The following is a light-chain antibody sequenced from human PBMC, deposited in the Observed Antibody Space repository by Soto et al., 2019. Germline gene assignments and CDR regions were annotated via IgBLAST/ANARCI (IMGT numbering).Light chain of an antibody. CDR2: DAS. Sequence: EIVLTQSPATLSLSPGERATLHCRASQSVSSYLAWYQQKPGQAPRLLIYDASNRATGIPARFSGSGSGTDFTLTISSLEPEDFAVYYCQQRSNWPLTFGGGTKVDI. V-gene: IGKV3-11*01. CDR1: QSVSSY. CDR3: QQRSNWPLT. J-gene: IGKJ4*01.